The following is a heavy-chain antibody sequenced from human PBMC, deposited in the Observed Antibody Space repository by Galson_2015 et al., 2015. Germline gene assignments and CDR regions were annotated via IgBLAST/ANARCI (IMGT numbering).Heavy chain of an antibody. Sequence: SLRLSCAASGFTFSSYWMHWVRQAPGKGLVWVSRINSDGSSTNYADSVKGRITISRDNAKNTLYLRMNSLRAEDTAVYYCARDSRCSGSSCYSSFDHWGQGTLVTVSS. J-gene: IGHJ4*02. CDR2: INSDGSST. D-gene: IGHD2-15*01. V-gene: IGHV3-74*01. CDR1: GFTFSSYW. CDR3: ARDSRCSGSSCYSSFDH.